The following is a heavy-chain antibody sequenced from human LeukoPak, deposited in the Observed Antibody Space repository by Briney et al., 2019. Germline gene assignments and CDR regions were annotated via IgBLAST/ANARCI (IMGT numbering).Heavy chain of an antibody. CDR2: IKSKTAGGTT. CDR1: GFTFSNAW. V-gene: IGHV3-15*01. Sequence: GGSLRLSCAASGFTFSNAWMSWVRQAPGKGLEWVGRIKSKTAGGTTDYAAPVKGRFTISRDDSKNTLYLQMNSLKTEDTAVYYCTTDGGVAYWGQGTLVTVSS. CDR3: TTDGGVAY. D-gene: IGHD4-17*01. J-gene: IGHJ4*02.